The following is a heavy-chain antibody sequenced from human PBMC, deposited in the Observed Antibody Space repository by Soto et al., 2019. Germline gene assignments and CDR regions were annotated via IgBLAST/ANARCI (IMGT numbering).Heavy chain of an antibody. J-gene: IGHJ4*02. Sequence: GGSLRLSCAASGFTFSSYAMSWVRQAPGKGLEWVSVVSGSGSSTYYADSVKGRFTISRDNSKNTLYLQMNSLRAEDTAVYYCATSGAYYDFWSGYWSDYWGQGTLVTVSS. CDR1: GFTFSSYA. D-gene: IGHD3-3*01. CDR3: ATSGAYYDFWSGYWSDY. V-gene: IGHV3-23*01. CDR2: VSGSGSST.